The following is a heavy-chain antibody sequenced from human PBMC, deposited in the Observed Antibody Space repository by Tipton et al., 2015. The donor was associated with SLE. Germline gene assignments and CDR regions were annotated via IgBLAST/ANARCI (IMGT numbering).Heavy chain of an antibody. D-gene: IGHD1-26*01. Sequence: TLSLTCTVSGGSISSYYWSWIRQPPGKGLEWIGYIYYSGSTNYNPSLKSRVTISVDTSKNQFSLKLRSVTAADTAVYFCARHAGGVGATPWGQGTLVSVSS. CDR1: GGSISSYY. CDR2: IYYSGST. V-gene: IGHV4-59*08. J-gene: IGHJ5*02. CDR3: ARHAGGVGATP.